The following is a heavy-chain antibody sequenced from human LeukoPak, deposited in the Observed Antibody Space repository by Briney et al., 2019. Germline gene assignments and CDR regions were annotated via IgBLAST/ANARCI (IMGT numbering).Heavy chain of an antibody. D-gene: IGHD3-10*01. CDR3: AREGELLKGFDY. J-gene: IGHJ4*02. CDR2: IYTSGGT. Sequence: PSETLSLTCIVSGGSISSYYWSWTRQPAGKGLEWIGRIYTSGGTNYNPSLKSRVTMSVDTSKNQFSLKLSSVTAADTAVYYCAREGELLKGFDYWGQGTLVTVSS. CDR1: GGSISSYY. V-gene: IGHV4-4*07.